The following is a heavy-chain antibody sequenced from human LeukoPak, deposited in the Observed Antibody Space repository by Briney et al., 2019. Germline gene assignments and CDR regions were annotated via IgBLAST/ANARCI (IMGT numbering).Heavy chain of an antibody. V-gene: IGHV1-18*04. J-gene: IGHJ6*02. CDR2: ISAYNGNT. D-gene: IGHD6-13*01. CDR1: GYTFTGYY. Sequence: ASVKVSCKASGYTFTGYYMHWVRQAPGQGLEWMGWISAYNGNTNYAQKLQGRVTMTTDTSTSTAYMELRSLRSDDTAVYYCARSPTYSSSWYYYYGMDVWGQGTTVTVSS. CDR3: ARSPTYSSSWYYYYGMDV.